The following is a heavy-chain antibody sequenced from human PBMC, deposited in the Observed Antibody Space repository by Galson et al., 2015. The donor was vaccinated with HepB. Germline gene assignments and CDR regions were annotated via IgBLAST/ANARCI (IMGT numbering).Heavy chain of an antibody. CDR3: ARGSVLRYFDD. D-gene: IGHD3-9*01. CDR1: GGSVSTSPYF. CDR2: IYYSGST. Sequence: SETLSLTCTVSGGSVSTSPYFWGWIRRPPGKGLEWIGIIYYSGSTYYNPSLKSRVTMSVDTSTNQFSLKLTSVNTADTAVYYCARGSVLRYFDDWGQGTLVSVSS. J-gene: IGHJ4*02. V-gene: IGHV4-39*07.